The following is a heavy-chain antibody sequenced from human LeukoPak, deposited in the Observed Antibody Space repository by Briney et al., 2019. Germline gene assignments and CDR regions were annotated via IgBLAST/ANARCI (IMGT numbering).Heavy chain of an antibody. CDR3: AKDRKVYYYDSSDYYHPYFDY. Sequence: GGSLRLSCAASGFTLSSYWIHWVRQAPGKGLVRVSRINSDGRSTSYADSVKGRFTISRDNAKNTLYLQMNSLRAEDTAVYYCAKDRKVYYYDSSDYYHPYFDYWGQGTLVTVSS. CDR2: INSDGRST. CDR1: GFTLSSYW. J-gene: IGHJ4*02. D-gene: IGHD3-22*01. V-gene: IGHV3-74*01.